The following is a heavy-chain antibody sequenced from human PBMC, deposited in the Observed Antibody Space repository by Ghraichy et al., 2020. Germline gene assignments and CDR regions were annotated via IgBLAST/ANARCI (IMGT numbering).Heavy chain of an antibody. V-gene: IGHV3-23*01. J-gene: IGHJ4*02. D-gene: IGHD3-22*01. CDR1: GFTFSSYA. CDR3: AKEGSYYYDSSGHTQ. CDR2: ISGSGGST. Sequence: GESLNISCAASGFTFSSYAMSWVRQAPGKGLEWVSAISGSGGSTYYADSVKGRFTISRDNSKNTLYLQMNSLRAEDTAVYYCAKEGSYYYDSSGHTQWGQGTLVTVSS.